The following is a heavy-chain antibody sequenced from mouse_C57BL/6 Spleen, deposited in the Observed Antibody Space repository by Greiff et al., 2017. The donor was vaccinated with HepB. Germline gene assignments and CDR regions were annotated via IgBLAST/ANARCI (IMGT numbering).Heavy chain of an antibody. D-gene: IGHD2-1*01. CDR2: IDPSDSYT. CDR3: AIYYGTPFAY. CDR1: GYTFTSYW. Sequence: QVQLQQSGAELVKPGASVKLSCKASGYTFTSYWMQWVNQRPGQGLEWIGEIDPSDSYTNYNQKFKGKATLTVDTSSSTAYMQLSSLTSEDSAVYYCAIYYGTPFAYWGQGTLVTVSA. V-gene: IGHV1-50*01. J-gene: IGHJ3*01.